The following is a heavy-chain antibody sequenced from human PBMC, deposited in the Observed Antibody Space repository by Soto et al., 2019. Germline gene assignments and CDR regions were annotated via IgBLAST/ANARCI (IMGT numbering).Heavy chain of an antibody. CDR2: IYPGDSDT. J-gene: IGHJ4*02. V-gene: IGHV5-51*01. Sequence: GESLKISSKGSGYSFTSYWIGWVRQMPGKGLEWMGIIYPGDSDTRYSPSFHGHFTISADKSISTAYPQCSSLKASDTAMYYRATPAGGAYCGGDCYSDWGQGXLVSVSS. D-gene: IGHD2-21*02. CDR1: GYSFTSYW. CDR3: ATPAGGAYCGGDCYSD.